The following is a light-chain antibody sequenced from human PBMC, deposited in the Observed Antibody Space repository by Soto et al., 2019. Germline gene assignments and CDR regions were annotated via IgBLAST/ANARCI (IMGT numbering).Light chain of an antibody. CDR2: GAS. CDR3: QQYNNWPLT. J-gene: IGKJ4*01. CDR1: QSVSSY. V-gene: IGKV3-15*01. Sequence: EIVMTQSPAPLSVSPGERATLSCRASQSVSSYLAWYQQTPGQAPRLLIYGASTRATGIPARFSGSGSGTEFTLTISSLQSEDFAVYYCQQYNNWPLTFGGGTKVEIK.